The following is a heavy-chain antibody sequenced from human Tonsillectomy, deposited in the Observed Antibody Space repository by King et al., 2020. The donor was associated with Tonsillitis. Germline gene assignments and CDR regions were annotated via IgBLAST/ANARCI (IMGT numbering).Heavy chain of an antibody. V-gene: IGHV3-23*04. CDR1: GFTFSNYA. CDR2: ISGIDGST. D-gene: IGHD4-17*01. Sequence: VQLVESGGGLVQPGGSLRLSCAVSGFTFSNYAMNWVRQAPGKGLEWVSFISGIDGSTHYADSVKGLFTISRDNSKNTLFLQMNSLRPEDTAVYYCAKDPTASPPDYWGQVTLVTVSS. CDR3: AKDPTASPPDY. J-gene: IGHJ4*02.